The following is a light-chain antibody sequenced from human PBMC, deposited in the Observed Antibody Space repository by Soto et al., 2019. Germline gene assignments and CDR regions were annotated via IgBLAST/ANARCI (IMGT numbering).Light chain of an antibody. CDR2: GAS. Sequence: EMVLTPSPGTLSVSPGARATLSCRASQSVDRNYLAWYQHKPGQAPRLLIYGASTRATGIPDRFSGSGSGTDFTLTISSLQPEDFAVYFCHQDFNLPWTFGQGTKVDIK. CDR1: QSVDRNY. CDR3: HQDFNLPWT. V-gene: IGKV3-20*01. J-gene: IGKJ1*01.